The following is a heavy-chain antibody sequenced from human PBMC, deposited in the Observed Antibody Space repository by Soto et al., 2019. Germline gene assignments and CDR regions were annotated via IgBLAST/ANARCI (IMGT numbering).Heavy chain of an antibody. CDR3: ATPIQLWPQSDFQH. V-gene: IGHV3-23*01. J-gene: IGHJ1*01. CDR1: GLTFSSYA. CDR2: ISGSGGST. Sequence: GGSLRLSCAASGLTFSSYAMSWVRQAPGKGLEWVSAISGSGGSTYYADSVKGQVTISADKSISTAYLQWSSLKASDTAMYYCATPIQLWPQSDFQHWGQGTLVTVSS. D-gene: IGHD5-18*01.